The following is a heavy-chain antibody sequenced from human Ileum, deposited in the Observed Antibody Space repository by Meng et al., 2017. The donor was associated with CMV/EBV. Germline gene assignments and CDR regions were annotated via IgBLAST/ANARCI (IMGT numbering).Heavy chain of an antibody. J-gene: IGHJ4*02. V-gene: IGHV4-34*01. CDR3: ARAVGFLEWLNDY. Sequence: SETLSLTCAVYGGSFSGFYWSWIRQPPGKGLEWIGEINHGGSANYNPSLKSRVTISVDRSKNQFSLKLSSVTAADTAVYYCARAVGFLEWLNDYWGQGTLVTVSS. CDR1: GGSFSGFY. D-gene: IGHD3-3*01. CDR2: INHGGSA.